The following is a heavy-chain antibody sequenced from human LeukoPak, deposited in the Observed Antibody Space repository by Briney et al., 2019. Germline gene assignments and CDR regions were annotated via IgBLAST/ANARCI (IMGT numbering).Heavy chain of an antibody. V-gene: IGHV3-9*01. D-gene: IGHD3-10*01. Sequence: GRSLRLSRAASGFTFDDYAMHWVRQAPGKGLEWVSGISWNSGSIGYADSVKGRFTISRDNAKNSLYLQMNSLRAEDTAVYYCARASRWFGPHYWGQGTLVTVSS. CDR1: GFTFDDYA. J-gene: IGHJ4*02. CDR2: ISWNSGSI. CDR3: ARASRWFGPHY.